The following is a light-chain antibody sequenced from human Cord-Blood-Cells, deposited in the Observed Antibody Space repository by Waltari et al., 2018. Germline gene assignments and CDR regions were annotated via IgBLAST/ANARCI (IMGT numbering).Light chain of an antibody. CDR2: DAS. Sequence: EIVLTQSPATLSLSPGERATFSCRASQSVSSYLAWYQQKPGQAPMLLIYDASNRATGIPARFSGSGSGTDFTLTISSLDPEDFAVYYCQQRSNWPRSITFGQGTRLEIK. CDR1: QSVSSY. J-gene: IGKJ5*01. CDR3: QQRSNWPRSIT. V-gene: IGKV3-11*01.